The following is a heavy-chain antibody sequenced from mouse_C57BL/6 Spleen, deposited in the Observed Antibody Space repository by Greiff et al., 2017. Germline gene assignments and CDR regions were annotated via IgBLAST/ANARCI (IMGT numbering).Heavy chain of an antibody. CDR1: GYTFTSYW. CDR3: ARGGYYGSSWYFDV. CDR2: IHPNSGST. D-gene: IGHD1-1*01. J-gene: IGHJ1*03. V-gene: IGHV1-64*01. Sequence: QVQLQQPGAELVKPGASVKLSCKASGYTFTSYWMHWVKQRPGQGLEWIGMIHPNSGSTNYNEKFKSKATLTVDKSSSTAYMQLSSLTSEDSAVYSCARGGYYGSSWYFDVWGTGTTVTVSS.